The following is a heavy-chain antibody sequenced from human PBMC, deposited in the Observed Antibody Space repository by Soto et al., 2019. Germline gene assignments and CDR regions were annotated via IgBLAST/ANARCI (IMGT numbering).Heavy chain of an antibody. CDR1: GYTFTSYG. J-gene: IGHJ3*02. D-gene: IGHD4-17*01. V-gene: IGHV1-18*01. CDR3: ARIAVNDYGGYGATDAYDI. CDR2: ISAYNGNT. Sequence: GASVKVSCKASGYTFTSYGISWVRQAPGQGLEWMGWISAYNGNTNYAQKLQGRVTMTTDTSTSTAYMELRSLRSDDTAVYYCARIAVNDYGGYGATDAYDIRGQGTMVTVSS.